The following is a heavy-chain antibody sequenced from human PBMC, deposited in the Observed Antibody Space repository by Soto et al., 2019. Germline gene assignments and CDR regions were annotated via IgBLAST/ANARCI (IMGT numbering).Heavy chain of an antibody. CDR1: GFSLSTSGVG. D-gene: IGHD6-6*01. CDR3: AHRPPSXSSVYFDY. Sequence: SGPTLVNPTQTLTLTCTFSGFSLSTSGVGVGWIRQPPGKALEWLALIYWNDDKRYSPSLKSRLTITKDTSKNQVVLTMTNMDPVGTATHYCAHRPPSXSSVYFDYWGQGTLVTVSS. J-gene: IGHJ4*02. V-gene: IGHV2-5*01. CDR2: IYWNDDK.